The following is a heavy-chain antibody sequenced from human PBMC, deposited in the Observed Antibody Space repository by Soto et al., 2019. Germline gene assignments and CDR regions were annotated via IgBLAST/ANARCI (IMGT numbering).Heavy chain of an antibody. D-gene: IGHD2-21*02. J-gene: IGHJ5*02. Sequence: SETLSLTCTVSGGSINSSGSFWGWIRQPPGKGLEWIGSIYYSGSTYYNPSLKSRVTVSVDTSKNQFSLKLSSVTAADTAVYYCARHPSDFWFDPWGQGTLVTVSS. CDR1: GGSINSSGSF. V-gene: IGHV4-39*01. CDR3: ARHPSDFWFDP. CDR2: IYYSGST.